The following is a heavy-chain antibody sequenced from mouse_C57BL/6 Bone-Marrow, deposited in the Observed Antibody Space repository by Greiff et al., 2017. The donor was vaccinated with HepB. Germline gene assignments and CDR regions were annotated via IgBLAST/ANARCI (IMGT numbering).Heavy chain of an antibody. J-gene: IGHJ2*01. CDR3: ARGDYYGSSLDY. CDR2: IDPEDGET. D-gene: IGHD1-1*01. CDR1: GFNIKDYY. Sequence: EVQLQESGAELVKPGASVKLSCTASGFNIKDYYMHWVKQRTEQGLEWIGRIDPEDGETKYAPKFQGKATITADTSSNTAYLQLSSLISEDTAVYYCARGDYYGSSLDYWGQGTTLTVSS. V-gene: IGHV14-2*01.